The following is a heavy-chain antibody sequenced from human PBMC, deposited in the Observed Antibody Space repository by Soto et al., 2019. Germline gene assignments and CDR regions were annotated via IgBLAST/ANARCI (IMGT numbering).Heavy chain of an antibody. J-gene: IGHJ4*02. CDR2: SSNSGTFS. CDR3: ARSGDNYNRLDY. D-gene: IGHD1-1*01. V-gene: IGHV3-11*06. CDR1: GVTFSDYY. Sequence: XGSLILSCEGSGVTFSDYYISWIRQAPGKGLEWISYSSNSGTFSRYADSVKGRFSISRDNTKNLLYLQMNSLRAEDTAVYYCARSGDNYNRLDYWGQGTPVTVSS.